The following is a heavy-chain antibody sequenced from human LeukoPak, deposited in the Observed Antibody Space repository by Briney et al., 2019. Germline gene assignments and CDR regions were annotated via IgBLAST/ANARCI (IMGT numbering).Heavy chain of an antibody. J-gene: IGHJ6*04. CDR3: TSLLQGDGMGV. CDR1: GFTFSSYG. Sequence: GRSLRLSCAASGFTFSSYGMHWVRQAPGKGLEWVAVIWYDGSNTYYADSVRGRFTISRDNSKNTLYLQMNSLRAEDTAVYYCTSLLQGDGMGVWGKGTTVTVSS. V-gene: IGHV3-33*01. CDR2: IWYDGSNT. D-gene: IGHD4-11*01.